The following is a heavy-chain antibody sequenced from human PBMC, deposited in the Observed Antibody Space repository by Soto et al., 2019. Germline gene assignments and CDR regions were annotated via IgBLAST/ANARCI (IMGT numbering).Heavy chain of an antibody. D-gene: IGHD1-26*01. V-gene: IGHV3-13*05. CDR1: GFTFSTYD. Sequence: GGSLRLSCAASGFTFSTYDMHWVRQVPGKGLEWVSAIGSAHDPYYLGSVKGRFSISRENAKNSMYLQMNSLTTGDTAVYYCARAYLGRLPRRADYYYALDVWGQGTTVTVSS. J-gene: IGHJ6*02. CDR2: IGSAHDP. CDR3: ARAYLGRLPRRADYYYALDV.